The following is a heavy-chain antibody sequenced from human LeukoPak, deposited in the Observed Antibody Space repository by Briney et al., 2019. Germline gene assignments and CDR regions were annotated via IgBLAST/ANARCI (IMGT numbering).Heavy chain of an antibody. Sequence: GGSLRLSCAASGFTFSSYSMNWVRQAPGKGLEWVSYISSSSSTIYYADHLKGRFTVSRVNAKNSLHLQINSLRAEDPGEYYCSRDSPNYSNYVYWGQGTLVTGSS. J-gene: IGHJ4*02. CDR3: SRDSPNYSNYVY. V-gene: IGHV3-48*01. CDR2: ISSSSSTI. D-gene: IGHD4-11*01. CDR1: GFTFSSYS.